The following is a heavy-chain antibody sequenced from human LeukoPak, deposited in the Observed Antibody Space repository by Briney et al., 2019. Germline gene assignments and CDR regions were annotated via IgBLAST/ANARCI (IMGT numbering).Heavy chain of an antibody. Sequence: GGSLRLSCAASGFTFSSYAMSWVRQAPGKGLEWVLAISGSGGSTYYADSVKGRFTISRDNSKNTLYLQVTSLRAEDTAVYYCATCKGGRSRENDYWGQGTLVTVSS. CDR1: GFTFSSYA. CDR2: ISGSGGST. J-gene: IGHJ4*02. D-gene: IGHD3-16*01. CDR3: ATCKGGRSRENDY. V-gene: IGHV3-23*01.